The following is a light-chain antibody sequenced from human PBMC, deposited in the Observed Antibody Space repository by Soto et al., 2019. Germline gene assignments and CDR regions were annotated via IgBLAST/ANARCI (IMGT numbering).Light chain of an antibody. V-gene: IGLV1-44*01. CDR1: SSNIGGNT. Sequence: QSVLTQPPSASGTPGQKVTISCSGSSSNIGGNTVNWYQQLPGTDPKLLIYSNNQRPSGVPDRFSGSKSGTSASLAISGLQSEDEADYYCAAWDDSLNGHVVFGGGTKLTVL. CDR2: SNN. CDR3: AAWDDSLNGHVV. J-gene: IGLJ2*01.